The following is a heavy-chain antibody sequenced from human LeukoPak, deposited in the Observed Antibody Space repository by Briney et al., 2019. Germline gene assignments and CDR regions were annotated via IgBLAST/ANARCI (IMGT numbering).Heavy chain of an antibody. CDR1: GFTVSSNY. J-gene: IGHJ4*02. D-gene: IGHD5-18*01. Sequence: PGGSLRLSCAASGFTVSSNYMSWVRQAPGKGLEWVSVIYSGGSTYYADSVKGRFTISRDNSKNTLYLQTNSLRVEDTAVYYCASTPAGGYSYGYGYWGQGTLVTVSS. CDR3: ASTPAGGYSYGYGY. V-gene: IGHV3-53*01. CDR2: IYSGGST.